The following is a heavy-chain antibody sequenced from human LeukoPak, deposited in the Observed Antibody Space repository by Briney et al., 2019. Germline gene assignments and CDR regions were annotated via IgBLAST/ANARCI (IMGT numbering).Heavy chain of an antibody. J-gene: IGHJ4*02. V-gene: IGHV1-2*02. Sequence: ASVKVSCKGSGYTFTDYYMHWVRQAPGQGLEWMGWINTHSGGTSYAQKFQGRVTMTRDTSISTGFMELKSLGSDDTAVYYGARSPIAARVDYWGQGTLVTV. CDR2: INTHSGGT. CDR3: ARSPIAARVDY. CDR1: GYTFTDYY. D-gene: IGHD6-6*01.